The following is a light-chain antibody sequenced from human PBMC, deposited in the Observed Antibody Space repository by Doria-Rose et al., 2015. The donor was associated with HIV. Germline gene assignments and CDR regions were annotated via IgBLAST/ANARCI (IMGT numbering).Light chain of an antibody. J-gene: IGKJ3*01. CDR3: QQYYDTPS. CDR2: WAS. Sequence: VLTQPPESLGMPLGERATLNCKSNQSLLYTSKNYLAWYQQKPGQPPKLLIYWASTRQSGVPARFSGSGSGTDFTLTISSLEAGDVAVYYCQQYYDTPSFGPGTTVDI. V-gene: IGKV4-1*01. CDR1: QSLLYTSKNY.